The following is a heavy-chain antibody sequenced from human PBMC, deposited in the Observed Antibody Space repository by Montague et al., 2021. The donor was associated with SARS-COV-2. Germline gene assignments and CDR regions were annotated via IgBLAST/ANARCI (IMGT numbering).Heavy chain of an antibody. CDR2: MHYSGST. CDR3: VRDGYTHVDY. D-gene: IGHD5-24*01. CDR1: GDSISSSSYY. V-gene: IGHV4-39*02. J-gene: IGHJ4*01. Sequence: SETLSLTCTVSGDSISSSSYYWGWIRQPPGKGLEWIGNMHYSGSTYNNPSLKNRVTMSVDTSKNQFSLKPSSVTAADTAVYYCVRDGYTHVDYWGHGTLVTVSS.